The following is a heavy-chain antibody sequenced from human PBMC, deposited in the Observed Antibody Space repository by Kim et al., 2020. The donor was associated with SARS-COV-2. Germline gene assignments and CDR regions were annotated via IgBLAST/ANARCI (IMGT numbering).Heavy chain of an antibody. J-gene: IGHJ6*02. Sequence: GSLRLSCVASGFTFDAFGMNWVRLAPGKGLEWVSSISSSGTYTYYVDSVRGRFTVSRDNTKNLLFLQMSSLRAEDTALYYCARDSGHDYVDFFGMDVWGPGTTVTVSS. CDR3: ARDSGHDYVDFFGMDV. D-gene: IGHD3-16*01. V-gene: IGHV3-21*06. CDR1: GFTFDAFG. CDR2: ISSSGTYT.